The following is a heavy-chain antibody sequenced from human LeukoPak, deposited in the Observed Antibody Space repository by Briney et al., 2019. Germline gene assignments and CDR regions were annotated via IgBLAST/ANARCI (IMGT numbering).Heavy chain of an antibody. J-gene: IGHJ3*02. D-gene: IGHD2-15*01. CDR3: ARSPGSGEGAFDI. Sequence: SETLSLTCTVSGGSISSYYWSWIRQPPGKGLEWTGYIYYSGSTNYNPSLKSRVTISVDTSKNQFSLKLSSVTAADTAVYYCARSPGSGEGAFDIWGQGTMVTVSS. CDR2: IYYSGST. CDR1: GGSISSYY. V-gene: IGHV4-59*01.